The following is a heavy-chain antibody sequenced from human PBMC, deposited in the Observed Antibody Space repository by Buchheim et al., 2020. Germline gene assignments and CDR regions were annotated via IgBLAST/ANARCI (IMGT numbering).Heavy chain of an antibody. CDR2: VYSGGNT. D-gene: IGHD6-19*01. J-gene: IGHJ4*02. CDR3: ARGDRYNNGWPYFTD. CDR1: GGPVKSGNCGSVKSGSCN. V-gene: IGHV4-61*01. Sequence: QVQLQESGPGLVKPSETLSLTCTVSGGPVKSGNCGSVKSGSCNWSWIRQFPGMGLEYIGFVYSGGNTNYNPSLESRVTISIDTSKNQFSLNLRSVTAADTAVYYCARGDRYNNGWPYFTDWGQG.